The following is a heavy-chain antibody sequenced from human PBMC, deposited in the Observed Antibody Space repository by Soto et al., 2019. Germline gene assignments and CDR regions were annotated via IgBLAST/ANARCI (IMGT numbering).Heavy chain of an antibody. V-gene: IGHV4-59*01. J-gene: IGHJ3*02. Sequence: PSETLSLTCTVSGGSISIYYWSWIRQPPGKGLEWIGYIYYSGSTNYNPSLKSRVTISLDRSKNQFSVKLSSVTAADTAVYYCARITTFLTFDIWGQGTMVTVSS. CDR3: ARITTFLTFDI. CDR1: GGSISIYY. CDR2: IYYSGST. D-gene: IGHD1-1*01.